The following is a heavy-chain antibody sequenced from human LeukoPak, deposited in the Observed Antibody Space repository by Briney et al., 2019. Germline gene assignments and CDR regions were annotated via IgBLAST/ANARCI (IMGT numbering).Heavy chain of an antibody. J-gene: IGHJ5*02. CDR3: AREGNGYCSGGSCGNWFDP. CDR1: GYSFTSYW. CDR2: IDPSDSYT. V-gene: IGHV5-10-1*01. D-gene: IGHD2-15*01. Sequence: GKSLRISCKGSGYSFTSYWISWVRQMPGKGLEWMGRIDPSDSYTNYSPSFQGHVTISADKSISTAYLQWSSLKASDTAMYYCAREGNGYCSGGSCGNWFDPWGRGTLVTVSS.